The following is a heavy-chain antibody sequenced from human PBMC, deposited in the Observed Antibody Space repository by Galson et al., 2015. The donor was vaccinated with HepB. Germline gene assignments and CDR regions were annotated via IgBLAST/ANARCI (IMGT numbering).Heavy chain of an antibody. CDR3: ARGAILTGYLNWYFDL. V-gene: IGHV3-21*01. J-gene: IGHJ2*01. CDR1: GFTFSGYS. D-gene: IGHD3-9*01. Sequence: SLRLSCAASGFTFSGYSMNWVRQAPGKGLEWVSSIGSNIFYVDSVKGRFTTSRDNAKNALYLQMNSLRDEDTAVYYCARGAILTGYLNWYFDLRGRGTLVTVSS. CDR2: IGSNI.